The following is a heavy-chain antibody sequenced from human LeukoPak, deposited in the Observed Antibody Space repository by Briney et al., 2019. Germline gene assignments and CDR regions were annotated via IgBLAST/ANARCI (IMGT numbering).Heavy chain of an antibody. V-gene: IGHV3-23*01. Sequence: GGSLRLSCTASGFTFSAYAMMWVRQAPGKGPEWVSAIRGGGGSAFYADSVKGRFTISRDNAKNTLYLQMNNLRAEDTAIYYCAKDRFGSGGPNWFGPWGQGTLVTVSS. CDR2: IRGGGGSA. J-gene: IGHJ5*02. D-gene: IGHD3-10*01. CDR3: AKDRFGSGGPNWFGP. CDR1: GFTFSAYA.